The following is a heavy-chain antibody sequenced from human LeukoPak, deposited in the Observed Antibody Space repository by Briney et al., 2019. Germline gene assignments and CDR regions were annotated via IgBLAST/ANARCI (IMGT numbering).Heavy chain of an antibody. J-gene: IGHJ4*02. CDR2: FYSGGNT. V-gene: IGHV3-66*01. D-gene: IGHD1-1*01. CDR3: ARIKRRIFDY. CDR1: GFTVSSNY. Sequence: GGSLRLSCAAPGFTVSSNYMSWVRQAPGKGLEWVSIFYSGGNTYYADSVKGRFTISRDSSKNTLFLQMNSLRAEDTAVYYCARIKRRIFDYWGQGTLVTVSS.